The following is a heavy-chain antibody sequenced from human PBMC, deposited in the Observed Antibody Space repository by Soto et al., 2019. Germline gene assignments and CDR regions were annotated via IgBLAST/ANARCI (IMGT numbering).Heavy chain of an antibody. CDR2: TIPILGTA. J-gene: IGHJ6*02. D-gene: IGHD6-6*01. Sequence: EASVKVSCKASGGTFSSFAINWVRQAPGQGPEWMGGTIPILGTANYAQKFQGRVTIIADETTNAASLQLTSLRSADTAVYYCPRGKALDIWGQGPTVTVS. CDR3: PRGKALDI. V-gene: IGHV1-69*13. CDR1: GGTFSSFA.